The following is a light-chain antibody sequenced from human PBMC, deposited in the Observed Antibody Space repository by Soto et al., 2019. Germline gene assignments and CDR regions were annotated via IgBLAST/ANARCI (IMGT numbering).Light chain of an antibody. CDR3: QQYYSYPRT. CDR1: QGISSY. CDR2: AAS. V-gene: IGKV1-8*01. Sequence: AIRMTQSPSSFSASTGDRVTITCRASQGISSYLAWYQQKPGKAPKLLIYAASTLQSGVPSRFSGSGSGTDFTLTISCLESADFAADYCQQYYSYPRTFGQGTKVEIK. J-gene: IGKJ1*01.